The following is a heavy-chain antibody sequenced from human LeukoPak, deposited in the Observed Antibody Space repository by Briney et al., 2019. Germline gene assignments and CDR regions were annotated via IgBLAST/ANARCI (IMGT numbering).Heavy chain of an antibody. CDR2: INHSGSY. CDR3: AGVRYDGDYKGGFYYFDF. V-gene: IGHV4-34*01. D-gene: IGHD4-17*01. J-gene: IGHJ4*02. CDR1: GGSFSGFY. Sequence: SETLSLTCALSGGSFSGFYWTWTRQSPEKGLEWIGEINHSGSYTNNPSLKSRVTISVATPRNQVFLELTSVTAADTAVYYCAGVRYDGDYKGGFYYFDFWGQGTLVTVSS.